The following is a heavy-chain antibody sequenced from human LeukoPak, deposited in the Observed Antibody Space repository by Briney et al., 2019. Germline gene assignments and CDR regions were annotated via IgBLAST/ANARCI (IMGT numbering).Heavy chain of an antibody. D-gene: IGHD6-13*01. J-gene: IGHJ5*02. CDR1: GYTFTSYG. CDR3: ARAAAAARARDWFDP. V-gene: IGHV1-18*01. Sequence: ASVKVSCKASGYTFTSYGISWVRQAPGQGLEWMGWISAYNGNTNYAQKLQGRVTMTTDTSTSTAYMELRSLRSDDTAVYYCARAAAAARARDWFDPWGQGTLVTVSS. CDR2: ISAYNGNT.